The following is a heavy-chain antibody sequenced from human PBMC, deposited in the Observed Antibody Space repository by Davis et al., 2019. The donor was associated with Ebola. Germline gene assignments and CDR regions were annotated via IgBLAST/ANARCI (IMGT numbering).Heavy chain of an antibody. CDR1: GFVFRNYV. D-gene: IGHD1-26*01. V-gene: IGHV3-23*01. J-gene: IGHJ4*02. CDR3: AKADYSGTYYDY. CDR2: LGTSADT. Sequence: GESLKISCAASGFVFRNYVMSWVRQAPGKGLEWVSTLGTSADTYYADSVKGRFTISRDNSKNTVFLEMNSLRPEDTAVYYCAKADYSGTYYDYWGQGTLVSVSS.